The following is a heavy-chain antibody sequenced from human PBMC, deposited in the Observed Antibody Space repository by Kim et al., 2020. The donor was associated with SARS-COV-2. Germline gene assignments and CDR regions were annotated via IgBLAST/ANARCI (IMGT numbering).Heavy chain of an antibody. V-gene: IGHV3-11*01. CDR3: ARGDTAIPPRFDY. Sequence: YADSVKGRLPTSRDNAKNSLYLQMNSLRAEDTAVYYCARGDTAIPPRFDYWGQGTLVTVSS. D-gene: IGHD5-18*01. J-gene: IGHJ4*02.